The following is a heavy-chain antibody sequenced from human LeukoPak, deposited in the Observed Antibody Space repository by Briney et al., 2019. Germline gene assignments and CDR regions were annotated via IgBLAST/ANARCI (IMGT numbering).Heavy chain of an antibody. Sequence: GGSLRLSCAASGFTFSSKTYWMHWVRQAPGKGLVWVSRINYDGTSTNYADSVKGRFTISRDNARDTLYLQMNSLRAEDTAVYYCARHTTDRHNPIDHWGQGTLVTVSS. J-gene: IGHJ4*02. V-gene: IGHV3-74*01. CDR3: ARHTTDRHNPIDH. CDR2: INYDGTST. D-gene: IGHD6-6*01. CDR1: GFTFSSKTYW.